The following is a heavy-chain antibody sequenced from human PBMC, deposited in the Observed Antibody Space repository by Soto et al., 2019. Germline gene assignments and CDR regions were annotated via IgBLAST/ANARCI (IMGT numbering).Heavy chain of an antibody. CDR3: VRDLDGSGSYYTDY. V-gene: IGHV1-69*13. CDR2: IIPIFGTA. D-gene: IGHD3-10*01. CDR1: GGTFSSYA. Sequence: SVKVSCKASGGTFSSYAISWVRQAPGQGLEWMGGIIPIFGTANYAQKFQGRVTITADESTSTAYMELRSLRPDDTAVYYCVRDLDGSGSYYTDYWGQGTLVTVSS. J-gene: IGHJ4*02.